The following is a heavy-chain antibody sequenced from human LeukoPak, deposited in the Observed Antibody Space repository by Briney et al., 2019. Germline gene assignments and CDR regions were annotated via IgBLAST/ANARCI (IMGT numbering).Heavy chain of an antibody. Sequence: QPGGSLRLSCTASGFTFEDYAMHWVRQAPAKGLEWVSLISGDGGTTDYADSVKGRFTISRDNRRNSLYLHMNSLRTEDTALYFCAKVYVGSWYAYDHWGQGTLVTVSS. CDR1: GFTFEDYA. CDR2: ISGDGGTT. V-gene: IGHV3-43*02. J-gene: IGHJ4*02. CDR3: AKVYVGSWYAYDH. D-gene: IGHD6-13*01.